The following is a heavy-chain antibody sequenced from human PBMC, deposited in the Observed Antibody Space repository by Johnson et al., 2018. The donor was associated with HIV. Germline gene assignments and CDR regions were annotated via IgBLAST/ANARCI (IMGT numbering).Heavy chain of an antibody. J-gene: IGHJ3*02. V-gene: IGHV3-53*01. CDR3: ASRYGDYGLGAFDS. CDR1: GFTVRSNY. CDR2: IYSGGST. Sequence: VQLVESGGGLTQPGGSLRLSCAASGFTVRSNYMSWVRQAPGKGLEWVSVIYSGGSTYDADPVKGRFTISRDNSKNTLYLQMNSLRAEDTAVYYCASRYGDYGLGAFDSWGQGTMVTVSS. D-gene: IGHD4-17*01.